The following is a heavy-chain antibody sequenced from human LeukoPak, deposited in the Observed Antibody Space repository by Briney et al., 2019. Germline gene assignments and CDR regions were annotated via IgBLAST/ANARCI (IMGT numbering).Heavy chain of an antibody. CDR3: AKLLGNEAYYTLDV. V-gene: IGHV3-23*01. D-gene: IGHD1-26*01. CDR1: GFTFSSYA. CDR2: ISTTGDNT. Sequence: GGSLRVSCAASGFTFSSYAMNWVRQSPGKGLQWVTAISTTGDNTYYADSVKGRFTVSRDNSRNTLYLQMNSLRAEDTAVYYCAKLLGNEAYYTLDVWGQGTTVTVSS. J-gene: IGHJ6*02.